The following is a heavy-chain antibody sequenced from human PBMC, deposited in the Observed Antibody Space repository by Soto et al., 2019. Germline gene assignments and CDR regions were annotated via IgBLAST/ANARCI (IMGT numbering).Heavy chain of an antibody. CDR2: IYYGGNT. Sequence: QVLLQASGRELVKPSETLSLTCTVSGGSISGYYWSWIRQPPGKGLEWIGYIYYGGNTNYSPSLKSRLTISVDTSKNQFSLRLSSVTAADTAVYYCARDGTSVTTGEAFDIWGQGTMVTVSS. D-gene: IGHD4-17*01. CDR1: GGSISGYY. J-gene: IGHJ3*02. CDR3: ARDGTSVTTGEAFDI. V-gene: IGHV4-59*01.